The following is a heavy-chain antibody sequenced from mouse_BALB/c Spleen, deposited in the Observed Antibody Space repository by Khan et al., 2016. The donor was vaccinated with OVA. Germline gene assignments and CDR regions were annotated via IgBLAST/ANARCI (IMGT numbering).Heavy chain of an antibody. J-gene: IGHJ3*01. D-gene: IGHD2-1*01. Sequence: EVELVESGGGLVKPGGSLKLSCAASGFTFSTYAMSWVRQTPEKRLEWVATISSDGDYTYFPDNVPGRFTISRDNAKNTLCLQMTSLRSEDTAMYYCARSPYGNFAYWGQGTLVTVSA. CDR2: ISSDGDYT. CDR3: ARSPYGNFAY. V-gene: IGHV5-9-3*01. CDR1: GFTFSTYA.